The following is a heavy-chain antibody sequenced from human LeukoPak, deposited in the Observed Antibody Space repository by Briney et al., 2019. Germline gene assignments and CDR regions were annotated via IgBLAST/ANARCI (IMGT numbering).Heavy chain of an antibody. Sequence: QAGGSLRLSCAASGFTFSNYWMTWVRHAPGKGLEWVANIKPDGSAQYYVDSVKGRFTISRDNSKNTLYLQMNSLRAEDTAVYYCARDRTESNPLYYFDYWGQGTLVTVSS. J-gene: IGHJ4*02. V-gene: IGHV3-7*01. CDR1: GFTFSNYW. CDR3: ARDRTESNPLYYFDY. CDR2: IKPDGSAQ.